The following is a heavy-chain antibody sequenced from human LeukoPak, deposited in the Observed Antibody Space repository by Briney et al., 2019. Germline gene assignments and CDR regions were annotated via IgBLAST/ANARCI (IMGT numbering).Heavy chain of an antibody. CDR1: GGSISSYY. D-gene: IGHD4-23*01. J-gene: IGHJ4*02. Sequence: SETLSLTCTVSGGSISSYYWSWIRQPPGKGLEWIGYIYYSGSTNYNPSLKSRVTIPVDTSKNQFSLKLSSVTAADTAVYYCARRGDYGGNLDYWGQGTLVTVSS. CDR2: IYYSGST. CDR3: ARRGDYGGNLDY. V-gene: IGHV4-59*01.